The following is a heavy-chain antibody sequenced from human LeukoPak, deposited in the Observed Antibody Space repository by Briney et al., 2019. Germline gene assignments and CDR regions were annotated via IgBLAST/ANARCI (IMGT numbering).Heavy chain of an antibody. J-gene: IGHJ3*02. D-gene: IGHD4-17*01. CDR1: GDSVSSNSAA. CDR3: ARDWEPLDGDQDQIGDAFDI. V-gene: IGHV6-1*01. CDR2: TYYRSKWYN. Sequence: SQTLSLTCAISGDSVSSNSAAWNWIRQSPSRGLEWLGRTYYRSKWYNDYAVSVKSRITINPDTYKNQFSLQLNSVTPEDTAVYYCARDWEPLDGDQDQIGDAFDIWGQGTMVTVSS.